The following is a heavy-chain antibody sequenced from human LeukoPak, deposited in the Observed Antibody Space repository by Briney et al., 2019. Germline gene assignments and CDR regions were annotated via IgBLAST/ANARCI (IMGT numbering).Heavy chain of an antibody. CDR1: GFTFDVYA. D-gene: IGHD5-12*01. V-gene: IGHV3-43D*04. CDR3: AKHKEYSGFGPILSGYYYGMDV. J-gene: IGHJ6*04. CDR2: ISLDGCST. Sequence: GRTQRLFCAFWGFTFDVYAMQWAPDAPGRGREDGLHISLDGCSTFYADAVRGRFTISRHNSRHSLYLEMNNLGGEDRVLYYCAKHKEYSGFGPILSGYYYGMDVWGKGPTVTVSS.